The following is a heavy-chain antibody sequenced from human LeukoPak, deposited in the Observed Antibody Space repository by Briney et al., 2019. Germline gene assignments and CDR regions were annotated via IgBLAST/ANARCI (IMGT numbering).Heavy chain of an antibody. CDR3: ARVEGSGGSRRPFDY. CDR1: GGSISSSSYY. D-gene: IGHD2-15*01. V-gene: IGHV4-39*07. CDR2: IYYSGST. Sequence: TSETLSLTCTVSGGSISSSSYYWGWLRQPPGTGLEWIGSIYYSGSTYYNPSLRSRVTISVDTSKNQFSLKLSSVTAADTAVYYCARVEGSGGSRRPFDYWGQGTLVTVSS. J-gene: IGHJ4*02.